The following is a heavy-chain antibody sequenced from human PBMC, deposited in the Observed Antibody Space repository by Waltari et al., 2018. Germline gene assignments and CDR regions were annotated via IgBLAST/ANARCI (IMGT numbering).Heavy chain of an antibody. Sequence: QVQLQASGPGLVKPSETLSLTCTVSGGSISSYYWSWIRQPPGKGLEWIGYIYYSGSTNYNPSLKSRVTISVDTSKNQFSLKLSSVTAADTAVYYCARVPETGDYFDYWGQGTLVTVSS. D-gene: IGHD7-27*01. V-gene: IGHV4-59*01. CDR3: ARVPETGDYFDY. CDR1: GGSISSYY. CDR2: IYYSGST. J-gene: IGHJ4*02.